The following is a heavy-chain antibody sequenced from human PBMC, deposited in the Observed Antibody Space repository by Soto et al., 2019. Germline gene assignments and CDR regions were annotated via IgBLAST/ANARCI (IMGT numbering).Heavy chain of an antibody. V-gene: IGHV4-39*01. CDR3: ARLIAGWPVAAAGTNFEYYFDY. CDR1: CGSISSSSYY. Sequence: PSETLSLTCTVSCGSISSSSYYWGWIRQPPGKGLEWIGSIYYSGSTYYNPSLKSRVTISVDTSKNQFSLKLSSVTAADTAVYYCARLIAGWPVAAAGTNFEYYFDYWGQGTLVTVSS. D-gene: IGHD6-13*01. J-gene: IGHJ4*02. CDR2: IYYSGST.